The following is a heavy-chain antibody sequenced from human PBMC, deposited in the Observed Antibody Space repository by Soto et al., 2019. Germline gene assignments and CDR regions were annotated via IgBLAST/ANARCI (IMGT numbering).Heavy chain of an antibody. D-gene: IGHD1-26*01. J-gene: IGHJ6*02. Sequence: ASVKVSCKASGYTFTGYYMHWGRQAPGQGLEWMGWINPNSGGTNYAQKFQGWVTMTRDTSISTAYMELSRLRSDDTAVYYCARDRGSYYYYYGMDVWGQGTTVTVSS. CDR2: INPNSGGT. V-gene: IGHV1-2*04. CDR3: ARDRGSYYYYYGMDV. CDR1: GYTFTGYY.